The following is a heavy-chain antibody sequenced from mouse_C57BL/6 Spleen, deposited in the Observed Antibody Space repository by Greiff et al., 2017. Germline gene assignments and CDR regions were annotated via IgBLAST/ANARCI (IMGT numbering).Heavy chain of an antibody. Sequence: VQLQQSGAELVRPGTSVKVSCKASGYAFTNYLIEWVKQRPGQGLEWIGVINPGSGGTNYNEKFKGKATLPADKSSSTAYMQLSSLTSEDSAVYFCARPLYDYYYAMDYWGQGTSVTVSS. J-gene: IGHJ4*01. D-gene: IGHD2-3*01. CDR3: ARPLYDYYYAMDY. CDR2: INPGSGGT. CDR1: GYAFTNYL. V-gene: IGHV1-54*01.